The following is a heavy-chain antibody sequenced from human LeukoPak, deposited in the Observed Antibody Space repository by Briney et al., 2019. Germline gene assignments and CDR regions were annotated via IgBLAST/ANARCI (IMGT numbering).Heavy chain of an antibody. J-gene: IGHJ5*02. Sequence: GASVKVSCKASGYTFTGYDINWVRQAIGQGLEWMGWMNPNSGNTGYAQKFQGRVTMTRNTSIGTAYMALSSLRSEDTAVYYCARGSASGSHRTSWGQGTLVTVSS. CDR1: GYTFTGYD. CDR3: ARGSASGSHRTS. CDR2: MNPNSGNT. V-gene: IGHV1-8*01. D-gene: IGHD3-10*01.